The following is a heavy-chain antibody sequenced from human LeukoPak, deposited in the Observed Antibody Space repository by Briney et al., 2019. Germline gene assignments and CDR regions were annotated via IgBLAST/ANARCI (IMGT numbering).Heavy chain of an antibody. CDR2: IIPIFGTA. J-gene: IGHJ4*02. CDR3: ARAGEYCSSTSCYRFDY. CDR1: GGTFSSYA. Sequence: SVKVSCKASGGTFSSYAISWVRQAPGQGLEWMGGIIPIFGTANYAQKFQGRVTITGDESTSTAYVELSSLRSEDTAVYYCARAGEYCSSTSCYRFDYWGQGTLVTVSS. V-gene: IGHV1-69*13. D-gene: IGHD2-2*01.